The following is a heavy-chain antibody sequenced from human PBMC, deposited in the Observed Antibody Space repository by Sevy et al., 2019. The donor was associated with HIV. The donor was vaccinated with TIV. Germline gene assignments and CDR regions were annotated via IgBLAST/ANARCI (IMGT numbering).Heavy chain of an antibody. V-gene: IGHV3-11*04. CDR3: ARVRSGYNEGGYYYSYMDV. J-gene: IGHJ6*03. Sequence: GGSLRLSCAASGFTFSDYYMTWIRQAPGKGLEWVSYITSSVSTIYYANSGKGRSTISRENAKNSLYLQMNSLRAEETAGYYCARVRSGYNEGGYYYSYMDVWGKGTTVTVSS. CDR2: ITSSVSTI. D-gene: IGHD5-12*01. CDR1: GFTFSDYY.